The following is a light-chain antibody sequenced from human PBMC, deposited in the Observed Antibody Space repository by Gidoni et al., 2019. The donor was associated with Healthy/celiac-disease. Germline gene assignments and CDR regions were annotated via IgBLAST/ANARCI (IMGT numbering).Light chain of an antibody. J-gene: IGLJ3*02. CDR2: GKN. Sequence: SELTQDPAVSVALGQTVRSTCQGDSLRSYYASWYQQKPGQAPVLVIYGKNNRPSGIPDRFSGSSSGNTASLTITGAQAEDEADYYCNSRDSSGNHWVFGGGTKLTVL. CDR1: SLRSYY. V-gene: IGLV3-19*01. CDR3: NSRDSSGNHWV.